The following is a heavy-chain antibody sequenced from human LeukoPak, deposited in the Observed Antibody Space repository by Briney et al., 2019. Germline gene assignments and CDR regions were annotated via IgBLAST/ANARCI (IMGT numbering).Heavy chain of an antibody. D-gene: IGHD2-21*02. V-gene: IGHV4-61*01. CDR1: GGSISSSSYY. J-gene: IGHJ4*02. CDR2: IYYSGST. Sequence: SETLSLTCTVSGGSISSSSYYWSWIRQPPGKGLEWIGYIYYSGSTNYNPSLKSRVTISVDTSKNQFSLKLSSVTAADTAVYYCARVGPNCGGDCFAVGFDYWGQGTLVTVSS. CDR3: ARVGPNCGGDCFAVGFDY.